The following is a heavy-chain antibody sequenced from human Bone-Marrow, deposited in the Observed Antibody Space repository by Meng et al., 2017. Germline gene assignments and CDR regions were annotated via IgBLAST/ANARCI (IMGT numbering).Heavy chain of an antibody. D-gene: IGHD3-22*01. CDR1: GGSFSGYY. CDR3: ARGSQRNDYYDSSGYFVDP. Sequence: SETLSLTCAVYGGSFSGYYWSWIRQPPGQGLEWIGEINHSGSTNYNPSLKSRVTISVDTSKNQFSLKLSSVTAADTAVYYCARGSQRNDYYDSSGYFVDPWGQGTLVTVSS. J-gene: IGHJ5*02. V-gene: IGHV4-34*01. CDR2: INHSGST.